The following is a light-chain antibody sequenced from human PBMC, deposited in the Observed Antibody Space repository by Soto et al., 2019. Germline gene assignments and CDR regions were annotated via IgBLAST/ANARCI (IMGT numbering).Light chain of an antibody. J-gene: IGLJ3*02. V-gene: IGLV1-40*01. CDR1: SSNIGAGYD. CDR3: QSYDTTLSGRV. Sequence: QAVVAQPPSVSGAPGQRVSISCAGTSSNIGAGYDVHWYQQFPGTAPKLLMSSNNNRPPGVPDRFSGSKSGTSASLAITGLQAEDEADYYCQSYDTTLSGRVFGGGTKLTVL. CDR2: SNN.